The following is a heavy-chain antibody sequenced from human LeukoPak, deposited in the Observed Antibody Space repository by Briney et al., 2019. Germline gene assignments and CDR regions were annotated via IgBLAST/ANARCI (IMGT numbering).Heavy chain of an antibody. CDR3: AQITGYTGYDYRLGYYGLDV. V-gene: IGHV4-59*01. D-gene: IGHD5-12*01. J-gene: IGHJ6*02. Sequence: SETLSLTCAVYGGSFSGYYWSWIRQPPGKGLEWIAYIYYRGDTKYNPSLKSRVTISVDTSKNQFSLKLSSATAADTAVYYCAQITGYTGYDYRLGYYGLDVWGQGTTVTVSS. CDR1: GGSFSGYY. CDR2: IYYRGDT.